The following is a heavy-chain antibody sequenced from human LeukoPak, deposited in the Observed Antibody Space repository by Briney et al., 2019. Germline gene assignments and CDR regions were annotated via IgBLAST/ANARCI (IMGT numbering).Heavy chain of an antibody. Sequence: GESLKISCKGSGYSFSGYWIACVRQMPGKGLEWMGIVYPGDSDTTYSPSLQGQVTFSADKSIKTAYLQWTALRASDTAMYYCADYYTSGHIDYWGQGNLVTVSS. J-gene: IGHJ4*02. D-gene: IGHD3-10*01. CDR3: ADYYTSGHIDY. CDR2: VYPGDSDT. CDR1: GYSFSGYW. V-gene: IGHV5-51*01.